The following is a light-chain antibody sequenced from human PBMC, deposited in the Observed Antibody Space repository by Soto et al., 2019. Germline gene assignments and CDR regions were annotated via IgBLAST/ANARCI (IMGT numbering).Light chain of an antibody. CDR1: SSDVGGYNY. J-gene: IGLJ1*01. CDR3: SSYTSSSNLYV. V-gene: IGLV2-14*01. Sequence: QSALTQPASVSGSPGQSITISCTGTSSDVGGYNYVSWYQQHPGKAPKLMIYDVSNRPSGVSNRFSGSKSGNTASLTISGLQAEDEADYYCSSYTSSSNLYVCGTGTKLTVL. CDR2: DVS.